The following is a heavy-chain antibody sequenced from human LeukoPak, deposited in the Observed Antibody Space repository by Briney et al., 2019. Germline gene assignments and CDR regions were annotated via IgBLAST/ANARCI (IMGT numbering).Heavy chain of an antibody. Sequence: PGGSLRLSCAASGFTFTMFGMNWVRQAPGKGLEWVAVISYDGSNKHCADSVKGRFTISRDNSKNTLYLQMNSLRAEDTAVYYCARAFYYESSGPWFFDDWGQGTLVTVSS. J-gene: IGHJ4*02. V-gene: IGHV3-30*03. CDR1: GFTFTMFG. D-gene: IGHD3-22*01. CDR3: ARAFYYESSGPWFFDD. CDR2: ISYDGSNK.